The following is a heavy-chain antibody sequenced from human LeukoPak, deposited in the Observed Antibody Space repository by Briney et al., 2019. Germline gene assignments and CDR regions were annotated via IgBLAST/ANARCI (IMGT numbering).Heavy chain of an antibody. Sequence: PGGSLRLSCAASGFSVSSNYMSWVRQAPGKGLEWVSVIYSGGSTYYADSVKGRFTISRDNSKNTLYLQMKSLRAADTAVYYCARRRFGKNWFDPWGQGTLVTVSS. CDR1: GFSVSSNY. J-gene: IGHJ5*02. CDR2: IYSGGST. V-gene: IGHV3-53*01. CDR3: ARRRFGKNWFDP. D-gene: IGHD3-10*01.